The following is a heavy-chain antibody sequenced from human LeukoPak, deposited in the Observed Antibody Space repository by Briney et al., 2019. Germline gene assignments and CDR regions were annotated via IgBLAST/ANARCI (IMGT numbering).Heavy chain of an antibody. V-gene: IGHV3-66*01. CDR2: IYSGGST. Sequence: GGSLRLSCAASGFTFSDYYMSWVRQAPGKGLEWVSVIYSGGSTYYADSVKGRFTISRDNSKNTLYLQMKSLRAEDTAVYYCARERNLEIAVAGTIFNYWGQGTLVTVSS. D-gene: IGHD6-19*01. CDR3: ARERNLEIAVAGTIFNY. CDR1: GFTFSDYY. J-gene: IGHJ4*02.